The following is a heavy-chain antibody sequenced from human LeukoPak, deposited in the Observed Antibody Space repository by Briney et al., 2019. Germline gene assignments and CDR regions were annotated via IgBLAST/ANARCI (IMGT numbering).Heavy chain of an antibody. CDR3: AKNGDRGAYCTGGTCYPYFYYYMDV. V-gene: IGHV3-23*01. CDR2: ISGSGGST. Sequence: GGSLRLSCAASGFTFSSYAMSWVRQAPGKGLEWVSAISGSGGSTYYADSVKGRFTISRDNSKNTLYLQMNSLRAEDTAIYYCAKNGDRGAYCTGGTCYPYFYYYMDVWGIGTTVTI. J-gene: IGHJ6*03. CDR1: GFTFSSYA. D-gene: IGHD2-15*01.